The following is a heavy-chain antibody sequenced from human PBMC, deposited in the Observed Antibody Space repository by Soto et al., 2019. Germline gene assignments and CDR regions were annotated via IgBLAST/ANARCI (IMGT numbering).Heavy chain of an antibody. D-gene: IGHD5-18*01. CDR2: IWYDGSNK. J-gene: IGHJ4*02. V-gene: IGHV3-33*01. CDR1: GFTFSSYG. Sequence: GGSLRLSCAASGFTFSSYGMHWVRQAPGKGLEWVAVIWYDGSNKYYADSVKGRFTISRDNSKNTLYLQMNSLRAEDTAVYYCARDGASSEYSYVSRYYFDYWGQGTLVTVSS. CDR3: ARDGASSEYSYVSRYYFDY.